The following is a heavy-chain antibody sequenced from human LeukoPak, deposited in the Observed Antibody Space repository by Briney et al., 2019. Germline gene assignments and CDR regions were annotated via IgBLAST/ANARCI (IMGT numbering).Heavy chain of an antibody. CDR1: GFTFDDYA. V-gene: IGHV3-9*01. Sequence: GRSLRLSCAASGFTFDDYAMHWVRQAPGKGLEWVAGISWNSGSIGYADSVKGRFTISRDNAKNSLYLQMNSLRAEDTALYYCAKGGIAARPRYHFDYWGQGTLVTVSS. D-gene: IGHD6-6*01. J-gene: IGHJ4*02. CDR3: AKGGIAARPRYHFDY. CDR2: ISWNSGSI.